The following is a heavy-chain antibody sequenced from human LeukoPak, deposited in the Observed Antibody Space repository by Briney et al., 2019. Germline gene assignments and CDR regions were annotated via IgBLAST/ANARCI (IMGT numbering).Heavy chain of an antibody. V-gene: IGHV4-34*03. CDR3: TRWATLGPFDY. Sequence: PSETLSLTCAVYGGSFSGYYWSWIRQPPGKGLEWIGEINHSGSTNYNPSLKSRVTISVDTSKNQFSLKLSSVTAADTAVYYCTRWATLGPFDYWGQGTLVTVSS. CDR1: GGSFSGYY. J-gene: IGHJ4*02. CDR2: INHSGST. D-gene: IGHD4-23*01.